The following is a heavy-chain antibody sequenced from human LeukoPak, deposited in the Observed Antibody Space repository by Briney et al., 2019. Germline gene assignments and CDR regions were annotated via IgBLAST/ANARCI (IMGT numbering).Heavy chain of an antibody. D-gene: IGHD3-3*01. CDR1: GGSISSSSYY. Sequence: SETLSLTCTVSGGSISSSSYYWGWIRQPPGKGLEWIGSIYYSGSTYYNPSLKSRVTISVDTSKNQFSLKLSSVTAADTAVYYCARHQHLWRARGYFDYWGQGTLVTVSS. CDR3: ARHQHLWRARGYFDY. V-gene: IGHV4-39*01. J-gene: IGHJ4*02. CDR2: IYYSGST.